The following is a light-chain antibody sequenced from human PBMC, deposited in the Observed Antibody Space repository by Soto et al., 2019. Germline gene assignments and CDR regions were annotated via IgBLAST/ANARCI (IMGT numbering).Light chain of an antibody. CDR2: EVS. Sequence: QSALTQPASVSGSPGQSITISCTGTSSDVGSYNYVSWYQPHPGKAPKLMIYEVSNRPSGVSNRFSGSKSGNTASLTISGLQAEDEANYYCSSHTSISTRVFGGGTQLTVL. J-gene: IGLJ3*02. CDR3: SSHTSISTRV. V-gene: IGLV2-14*01. CDR1: SSDVGSYNY.